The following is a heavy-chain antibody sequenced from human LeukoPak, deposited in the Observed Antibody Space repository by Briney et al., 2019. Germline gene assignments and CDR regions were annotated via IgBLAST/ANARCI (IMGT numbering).Heavy chain of an antibody. CDR2: IYYSGST. D-gene: IGHD4-17*01. CDR3: VSHYNDYGHYGPFDI. J-gene: IGHJ3*02. CDR1: GGTISSSSYY. V-gene: IGHV4-39*01. Sequence: PSETLSLTCTVSGGTISSSSYYWGWIRQPPGKGLEWIGSIYYSGSTYYNPSLKSRVTISVDTSKNQFSLKLSSVTAADTAVYFCVSHYNDYGHYGPFDIWGQGTMVTVCS.